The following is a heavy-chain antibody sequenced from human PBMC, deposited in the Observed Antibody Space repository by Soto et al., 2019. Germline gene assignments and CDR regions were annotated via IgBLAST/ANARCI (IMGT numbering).Heavy chain of an antibody. J-gene: IGHJ4*02. Sequence: SETLSLTCTVSGGSISSSSYYWGWIRQPPGKGLEWIGSIYYSGSTYYNPSLKSRVTISVDTSKNQFSLKLSSVTAADTAVYYSARNLAGKPFSILDNWGQGTLVTVSS. CDR3: ARNLAGKPFSILDN. CDR1: GGSISSSSYY. D-gene: IGHD6-19*01. CDR2: IYYSGST. V-gene: IGHV4-39*01.